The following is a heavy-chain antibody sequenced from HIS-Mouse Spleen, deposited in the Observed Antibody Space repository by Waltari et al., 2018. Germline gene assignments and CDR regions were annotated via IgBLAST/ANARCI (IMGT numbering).Heavy chain of an antibody. CDR2: IIPILGIA. Sequence: QVQLVQSGAEVKKPGSSVKVSCKASGGTFSSYAISWVRQAPGQGLEWMGRIIPILGIANYAQKCQGRVTITADKSTSTAYMEQSSLRSEDTAVYYCARHPEIAAAVGAFDIWGQGTMVTVSS. CDR1: GGTFSSYA. J-gene: IGHJ3*02. CDR3: ARHPEIAAAVGAFDI. D-gene: IGHD6-13*01. V-gene: IGHV1-69*04.